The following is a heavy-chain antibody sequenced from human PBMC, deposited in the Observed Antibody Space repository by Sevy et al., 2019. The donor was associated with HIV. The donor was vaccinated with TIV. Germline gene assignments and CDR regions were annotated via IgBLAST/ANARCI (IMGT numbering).Heavy chain of an antibody. CDR2: ISGSGGST. CDR1: GFTFSSYA. CDR3: AKAGTRLAYYYYYGMDV. D-gene: IGHD3-10*01. J-gene: IGHJ6*02. Sequence: GGSLRLSCAASGFTFSSYAMSWVRQAPGKGLEWVSAISGSGGSTYYADSVKGRFTISRDNSKNTLYLRMNSLRAQDTAVYYCAKAGTRLAYYYYYGMDVWGQGTTVTVSS. V-gene: IGHV3-23*01.